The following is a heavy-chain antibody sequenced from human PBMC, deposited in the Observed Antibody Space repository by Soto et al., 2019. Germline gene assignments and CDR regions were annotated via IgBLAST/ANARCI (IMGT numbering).Heavy chain of an antibody. CDR2: IYYSGST. CDR3: ARGLRSHSSSGMDV. J-gene: IGHJ6*02. D-gene: IGHD6-13*01. V-gene: IGHV4-31*03. CDR1: GGSISSGGYY. Sequence: SETLSLTCTVSGGSISSGGYYWSWIRQHPGKGLEWIGYIYYSGSTYYNPSLKSRVTISVDTSKNQFSLKLSSVTAADTAVYYCARGLRSHSSSGMDVWGQGTTVTVSS.